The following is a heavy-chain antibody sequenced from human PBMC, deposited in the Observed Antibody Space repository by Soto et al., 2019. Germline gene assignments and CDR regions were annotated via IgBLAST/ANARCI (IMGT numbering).Heavy chain of an antibody. CDR2: ISSSSSTI. CDR1: GLTFSSYS. V-gene: IGHV3-48*01. J-gene: IGHJ6*02. D-gene: IGHD3-10*01. CDR3: AFGEESRCYDYGVDV. Sequence: EVPLVESGGGLVQRGGSLRLSCAASGLTFSSYSMNWVRQAPGKGLEWVSYISSSSSTIYYADSVKGRFTISRDNAKNSLCVQMNSVRAGETAVYYWAFGEESRCYDYGVDVWGQGTTVAVAS.